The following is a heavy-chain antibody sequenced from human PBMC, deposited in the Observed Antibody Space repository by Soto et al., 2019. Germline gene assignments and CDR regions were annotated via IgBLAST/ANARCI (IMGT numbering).Heavy chain of an antibody. Sequence: PSETLSLTCIVSGESISSSSYYWGWIRQPPGKGLEWIGSIYYSGRTYYNPSFKSRVTISIDTSKNQFSLKLSSVTATDTAVYYCPRQRTRVLTQSYFDHWGEGALVTLS. CDR3: PRQRTRVLTQSYFDH. CDR1: GESISSSSYY. J-gene: IGHJ4*02. D-gene: IGHD2-21*02. V-gene: IGHV4-39*01. CDR2: IYYSGRT.